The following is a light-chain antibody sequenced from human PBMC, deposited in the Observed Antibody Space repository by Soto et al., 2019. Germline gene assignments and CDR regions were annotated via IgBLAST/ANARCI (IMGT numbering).Light chain of an antibody. Sequence: QTVVTQEPSFSVSPGGTVTLTCGLTSGSVSTSYYPSWYQQTPGQAPRTLIYNTNTRSSGVPDRFSGSILGNKAALTITGAPADDESDYYCVLYMGSGIWVFGGGTKVTVL. CDR1: SGSVSTSYY. J-gene: IGLJ3*02. CDR3: VLYMGSGIWV. CDR2: NTN. V-gene: IGLV8-61*01.